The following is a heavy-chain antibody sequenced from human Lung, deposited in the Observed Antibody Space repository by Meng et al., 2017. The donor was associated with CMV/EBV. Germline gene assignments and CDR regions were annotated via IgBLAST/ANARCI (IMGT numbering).Heavy chain of an antibody. V-gene: IGHV3-23*01. CDR2: ICGGGSST. CDR3: ANTSGSGYHTPYYGMDV. Sequence: SXAASGFTFSSYGMGWVRQAPGKGLEWVAVICGGGSSTYYADSVKGRFTISRDNSKNTLYLQMNSLRAEDTAVYYCANTSGSGYHTPYYGMDVWGQGXTVTVSS. D-gene: IGHD3-3*01. CDR1: GFTFSSYG. J-gene: IGHJ6*02.